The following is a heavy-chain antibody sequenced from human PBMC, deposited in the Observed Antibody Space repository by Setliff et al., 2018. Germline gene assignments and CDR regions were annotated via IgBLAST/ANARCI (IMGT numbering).Heavy chain of an antibody. V-gene: IGHV4-4*02. CDR1: GDSISSSNW. CDR3: ARSSYSGSYLNV. CDR2: IYHSGST. J-gene: IGHJ6*02. D-gene: IGHD1-26*01. Sequence: PSETLSLTCAVSGDSISSSNWWNWVRQPPGKGLEWIGEIYHSGSTKYNPPLKSRVTISVDKSKNQFSLKLSSVTAADTAVYYCARSSYSGSYLNVWGQGTTVTVSS.